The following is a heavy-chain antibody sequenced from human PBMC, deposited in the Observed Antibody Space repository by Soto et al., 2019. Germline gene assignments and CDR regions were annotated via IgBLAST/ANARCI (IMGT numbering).Heavy chain of an antibody. CDR1: GFTFDDYA. D-gene: IGHD3-3*01. CDR3: AKDRFTRRFLIPHYGMDV. J-gene: IGHJ6*02. CDR2: ISWNSGTI. Sequence: EVQLVESGGGLVHPGRSLRLSCVASGFTFDDYAMHWVRQAPGKGLEWVSGISWNSGTIGYADSLKGRFTISRDNAKNSLYLQMNSLRAEDTALYYCAKDRFTRRFLIPHYGMDVWGQGTTVTVSS. V-gene: IGHV3-9*01.